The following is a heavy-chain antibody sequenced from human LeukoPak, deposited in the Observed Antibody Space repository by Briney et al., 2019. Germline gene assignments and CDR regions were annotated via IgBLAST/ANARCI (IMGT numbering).Heavy chain of an antibody. Sequence: PSETLSLTCAVSGYSLSSGYYWGWTQQPPGKGLEWIGSIYHSGSTYYNPSLKSRVTISVDTSKNQFSLKLSSVTAADTAVYYCARVFPAGHYYYMDVWGKGTTVTVSS. CDR2: IYHSGST. CDR1: GYSLSSGYY. J-gene: IGHJ6*03. V-gene: IGHV4-38-2*01. D-gene: IGHD2/OR15-2a*01. CDR3: ARVFPAGHYYYMDV.